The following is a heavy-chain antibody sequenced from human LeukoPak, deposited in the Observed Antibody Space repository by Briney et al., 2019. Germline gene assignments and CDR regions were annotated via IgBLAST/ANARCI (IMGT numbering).Heavy chain of an antibody. V-gene: IGHV1-2*04. J-gene: IGHJ4*02. Sequence: ASVKVSCKASGYTFADCFIHWVRQAPGQGLEWMGRINLNTGGAEYAPKFQGWVTMTRDTSISTAYVEVNRLISDDTAVYYCARDLTSTSNWEFDYWGQGTLVIVSS. CDR2: INLNTGGA. CDR3: ARDLTSTSNWEFDY. CDR1: GYTFADCF. D-gene: IGHD1-26*01.